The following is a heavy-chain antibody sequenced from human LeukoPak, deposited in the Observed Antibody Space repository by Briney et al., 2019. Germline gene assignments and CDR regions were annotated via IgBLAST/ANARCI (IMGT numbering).Heavy chain of an antibody. J-gene: IGHJ3*02. CDR2: IYSGGST. D-gene: IGHD2-2*01. CDR3: VKYVGYCSSRKCVANAFDM. CDR1: GFTVSSNY. V-gene: IGHV3-53*01. Sequence: GGSLRLSCAASGFTVSSNYMSWVRQAPGKGLEWVSVIYSGGSTYYADSVKGRFTISRDNSKNTLYLRMNSLRAEDTALYYCVKYVGYCSSRKCVANAFDMWGQGTMVTVSS.